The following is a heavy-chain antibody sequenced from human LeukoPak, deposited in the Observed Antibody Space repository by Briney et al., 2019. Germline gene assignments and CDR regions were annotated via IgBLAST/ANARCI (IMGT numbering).Heavy chain of an antibody. CDR2: INPNSGGT. V-gene: IGHV1-2*02. Sequence: GASVKVSFKASGYTFTGYYMHWVRQAPGQGLEWMGWINPNSGGTNYAQKFQGRVTMTRDTSISTAYMELSRLRSDDTAVYYCARVLYYDSSGYGMAADYWGQGTLVTVSS. CDR3: ARVLYYDSSGYGMAADY. J-gene: IGHJ4*02. CDR1: GYTFTGYY. D-gene: IGHD3-22*01.